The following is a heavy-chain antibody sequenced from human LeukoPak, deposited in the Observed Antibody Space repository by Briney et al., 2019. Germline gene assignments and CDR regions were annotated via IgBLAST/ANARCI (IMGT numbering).Heavy chain of an antibody. CDR1: GITLSNYG. D-gene: IGHD3-22*01. J-gene: IGHJ4*02. V-gene: IGHV3-23*01. Sequence: GGSLRLSCAVSGITLSNYGMSWVRQAPGKGLEWVAGISDSGGRTNYADSVKGRFTISRDNPKNTLYLQMNSLRAEDTAVYFCATRGVVIRVILVGFNKEAYYFDSWGQGALVTVSS. CDR2: ISDSGGRT. CDR3: ATRGVVIRVILVGFNKEAYYFDS.